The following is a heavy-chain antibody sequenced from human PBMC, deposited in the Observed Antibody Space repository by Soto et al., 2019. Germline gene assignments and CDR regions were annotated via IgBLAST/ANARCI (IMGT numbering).Heavy chain of an antibody. D-gene: IGHD5-12*01. CDR3: AREGSYSAYNFAHGIQLWSFDF. J-gene: IGHJ4*02. Sequence: ASEPLSLPCTVSGGSINTFYWSWVRQPAGKGLEWIGRIFSSGSTSFNPSLESRVAMSVDTSKNHFSLNLSSVTAADMAVYYCAREGSYSAYNFAHGIQLWSFDFWGQGALVTVPS. V-gene: IGHV4-4*07. CDR1: GGSINTFY. CDR2: IFSSGST.